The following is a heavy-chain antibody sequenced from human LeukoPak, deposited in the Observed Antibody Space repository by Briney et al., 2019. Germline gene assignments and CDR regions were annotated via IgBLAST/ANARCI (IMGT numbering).Heavy chain of an antibody. CDR2: INPNSGGT. CDR1: GYTFTGYY. J-gene: IGHJ4*02. D-gene: IGHD6-19*01. Sequence: ASVKVSCKASGYTFTGYYMHWVRQAPGQGLEWMGWINPNSGGTNYAQKFQGRVTMTRDTSISTAYMELSRLRSDDTAVYYCARDLFVAMAGTNYFDYWGQGTLVTVSS. CDR3: ARDLFVAMAGTNYFDY. V-gene: IGHV1-2*02.